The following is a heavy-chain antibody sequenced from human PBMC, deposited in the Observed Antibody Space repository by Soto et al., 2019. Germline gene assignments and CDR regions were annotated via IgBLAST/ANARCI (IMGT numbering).Heavy chain of an antibody. V-gene: IGHV3-21*01. D-gene: IGHD6-6*01. CDR1: GFTFSSYI. CDR3: AKSVAARLDWFDP. CDR2: ISSSGSYI. J-gene: IGHJ5*02. Sequence: GGSLRLSCASSGFTFSSYIMNWVRQAPGKGLEWVASISSSGSYIYYADSVKGRFTTSRDNAKGSLFLQMNSLRVEDTAVYYCAKSVAARLDWFDPWGQGTLVTVSS.